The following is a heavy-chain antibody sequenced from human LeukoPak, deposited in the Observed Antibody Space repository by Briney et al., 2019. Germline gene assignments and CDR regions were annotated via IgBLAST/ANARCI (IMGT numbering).Heavy chain of an antibody. CDR3: ARGQGDYGGNSYYYYYMDV. Sequence: PSETLSLTCAFYGGSFSGYYWSWLRQPPGKGLEWIGEINHSGSTNYNPSLKSRVTISVDTSKNQFSLKLSSVTAADTAVYYCARGQGDYGGNSYYYYYMDVWGKGTTVTVSS. CDR2: INHSGST. D-gene: IGHD4-23*01. J-gene: IGHJ6*03. CDR1: GGSFSGYY. V-gene: IGHV4-34*01.